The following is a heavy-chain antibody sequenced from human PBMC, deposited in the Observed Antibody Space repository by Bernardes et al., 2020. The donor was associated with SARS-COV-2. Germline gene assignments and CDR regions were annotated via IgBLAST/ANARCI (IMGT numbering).Heavy chain of an antibody. D-gene: IGHD6-6*01. J-gene: IGHJ6*02. CDR3: ARDKEYSSSSDDYYYYYGMDV. CDR2: INPNSGGT. CDR1: GYTFTGYY. V-gene: IGHV1-2*04. Sequence: ASVKVSCKASGYTFTGYYMHWVRQAPGQGLEWMGWINPNSGGTNYAQKFQGWVTMTRDTSISTAYMELSRLRSDDTAVYYCARDKEYSSSSDDYYYYYGMDVWGQGTTVTVSS.